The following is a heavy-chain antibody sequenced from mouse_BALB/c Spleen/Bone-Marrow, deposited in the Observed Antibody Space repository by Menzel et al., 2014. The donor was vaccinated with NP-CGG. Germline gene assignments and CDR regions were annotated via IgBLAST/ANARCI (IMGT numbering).Heavy chain of an antibody. J-gene: IGHJ2*01. D-gene: IGHD2-14*01. V-gene: IGHV1-69*01. CDR2: IDTSDSYT. CDR3: ARHHRYAYYFDY. CDR1: GYTFTDYW. Sequence: VQLQQSGAELVMPGASVKMSCKASGYTFTDYWMHWVKQRPGQGLERIGAIDTSDSYTSYNQKFKGKATLTVDESSSTAYVDLSSLTAEDSAVYFCARHHRYAYYFDYWGQGTTLTVSS.